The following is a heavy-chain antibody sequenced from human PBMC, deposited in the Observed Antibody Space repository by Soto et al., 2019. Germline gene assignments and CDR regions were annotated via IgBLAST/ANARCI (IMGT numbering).Heavy chain of an antibody. V-gene: IGHV4-39*01. CDR2: IYYSGST. CDR3: ARVLYDFWSGYCYYFDY. Sequence: SETLSLTCTVSGGSISSSSYYWGWIRQPPGKGLEWIGSIYYSGSTYYNPSLKSRVTISVDTSKNQFSLKLSSVTAADTAVYYCARVLYDFWSGYCYYFDYWGQGTLVTVSS. J-gene: IGHJ4*02. D-gene: IGHD3-3*01. CDR1: GGSISSSSYY.